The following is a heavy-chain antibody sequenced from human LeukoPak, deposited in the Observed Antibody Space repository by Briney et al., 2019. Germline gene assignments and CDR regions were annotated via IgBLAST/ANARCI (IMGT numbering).Heavy chain of an antibody. CDR2: IYYSGST. V-gene: IGHV4-59*08. Sequence: SETLSLTCTVSGGSISSYYWSWIRQPPGKGLEWIGYIYYSGSTNYNPSLKSRVTISVDTSKSQFSLKLSSVTAADTAVYYCVLAPNSNWFDFWGQGTQVTVSS. CDR3: VLAPNSNWFDF. J-gene: IGHJ5*01. D-gene: IGHD2-8*01. CDR1: GGSISSYY.